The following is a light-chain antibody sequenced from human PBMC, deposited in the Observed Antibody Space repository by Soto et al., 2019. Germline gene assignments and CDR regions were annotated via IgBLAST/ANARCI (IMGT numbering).Light chain of an antibody. CDR1: SSDVGGYDY. Sequence: QSVLTQPPSASGSPGQPVTISCTGTSSDVGGYDYVSWYQQHPGEAPKLIIYEVTKRPSGVPDRFSGSQSGNTDSLTVSGLQAEDEADYHCASYAGGKNFYVFGTGTKLTVL. J-gene: IGLJ1*01. CDR3: ASYAGGKNFYV. CDR2: EVT. V-gene: IGLV2-8*01.